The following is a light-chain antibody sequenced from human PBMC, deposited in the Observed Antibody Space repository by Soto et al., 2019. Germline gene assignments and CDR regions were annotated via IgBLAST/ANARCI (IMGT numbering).Light chain of an antibody. Sequence: QSVLTQPPSVSGSPGQSVAISCTGTSSAVGSYNRVSWYQQPPGAAPKLMIYEVSNRPSGVPDRFSGSKSGNTASLTISGLQAEDEADYYCNSDTGSSTYVFGPGTKVTVL. V-gene: IGLV2-18*02. J-gene: IGLJ1*01. CDR2: EVS. CDR3: NSDTGSSTYV. CDR1: SSAVGSYNR.